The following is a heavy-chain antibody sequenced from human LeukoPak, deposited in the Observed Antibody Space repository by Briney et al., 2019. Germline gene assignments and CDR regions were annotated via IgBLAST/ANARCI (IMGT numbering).Heavy chain of an antibody. Sequence: ASVKVSCKASGYTFTSYDINWVRQATGQGLEWMGWMNPNSGNTGYAQKFQGRVTMTRNTSISTAYMELSSLRSEDTAVYYCARPLVASSEYGDDGYEYWGQGTLVTVSS. J-gene: IGHJ4*02. CDR3: ARPLVASSEYGDDGYEY. CDR2: MNPNSGNT. CDR1: GYTFTSYD. V-gene: IGHV1-8*01. D-gene: IGHD4-17*01.